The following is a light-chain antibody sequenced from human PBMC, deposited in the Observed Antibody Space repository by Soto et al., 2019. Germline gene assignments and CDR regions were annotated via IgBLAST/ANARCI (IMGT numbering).Light chain of an antibody. Sequence: EVVMTQSPATLSVSPGERLTLSCRASQSVSSNLAWYQQKPGQTPRLLIYGVSTRATGIPARFSGSGSGTEFTLTVSSLQSEDFAVYYCQQRSDWQLTFGGGTKVQIK. J-gene: IGKJ4*01. CDR3: QQRSDWQLT. V-gene: IGKV3-15*01. CDR1: QSVSSN. CDR2: GVS.